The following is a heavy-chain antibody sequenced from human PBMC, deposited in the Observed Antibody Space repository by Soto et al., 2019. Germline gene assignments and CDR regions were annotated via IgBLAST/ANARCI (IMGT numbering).Heavy chain of an antibody. D-gene: IGHD6-19*01. CDR3: AREAIAVAATYYFDY. CDR2: IYHSGTT. Sequence: QVQLQESGPGLVKPSGTLSLTCAVSGGSISSGNWWSWVHQPPGKGLEWIGEIYHSGTTNYNPSLKSRVTISVDKSKNQFSLKLTSVTAADTAVYYCAREAIAVAATYYFDYWGQGTLVTVSS. CDR1: GGSISSGNW. V-gene: IGHV4-4*02. J-gene: IGHJ4*02.